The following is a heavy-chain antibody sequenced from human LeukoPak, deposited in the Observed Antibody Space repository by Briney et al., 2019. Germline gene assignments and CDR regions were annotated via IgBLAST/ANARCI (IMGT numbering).Heavy chain of an antibody. J-gene: IGHJ4*02. CDR2: ISGSGDTT. D-gene: IGHD1-26*01. V-gene: IGHV3-23*01. Sequence: ETLSLTCTVSGGSISSGGYYWSWVRQAPGKGLEWVSAISGSGDTTYYADSVKGRFTISRDNSKNTLYLQMNSLRADDTAVYYCAKDEEWEVLRGLWDYWGQGTLVAVSS. CDR3: AKDEEWEVLRGLWDY. CDR1: GGSISSGGYY.